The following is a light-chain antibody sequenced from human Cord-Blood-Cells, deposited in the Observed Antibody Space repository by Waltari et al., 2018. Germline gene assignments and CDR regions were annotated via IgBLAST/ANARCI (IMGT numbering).Light chain of an antibody. CDR2: NVS. Sequence: QSALTQPASVSGSPGQSITISCTGPSSDVGGYNYVSWYQQHPGNAPKLMIYNVSNRPSGVSNRFSGSNSGNTASLTISGLQAEDEADYYCSSYTSSSHVVFGGGTKLTVL. V-gene: IGLV2-14*01. J-gene: IGLJ2*01. CDR1: SSDVGGYNY. CDR3: SSYTSSSHVV.